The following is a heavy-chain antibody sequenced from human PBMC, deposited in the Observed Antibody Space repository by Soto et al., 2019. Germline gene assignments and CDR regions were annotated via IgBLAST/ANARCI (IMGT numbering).Heavy chain of an antibody. D-gene: IGHD6-19*01. CDR3: ARRGILVPGTSLKYFDH. V-gene: IGHV3-23*05. CDR2: INNPGGT. J-gene: IGHJ4*02. CDR1: GFTFSTYA. Sequence: EVHLLESGGGSVQPGGSLRLSCAASGFTFSTYAMTWVRQAPGKGLEWVSSINNPGGTYYADSVKGRFTISRDNSKNTLYLQMNSLRAEDTAVYYCARRGILVPGTSLKYFDHWGQGTPVTVSS.